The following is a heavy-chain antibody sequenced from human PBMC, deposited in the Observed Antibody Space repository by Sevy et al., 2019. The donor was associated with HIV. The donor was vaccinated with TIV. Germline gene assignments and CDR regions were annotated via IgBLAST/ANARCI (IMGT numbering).Heavy chain of an antibody. CDR3: ARVPRGITVVDY. V-gene: IGHV4-34*01. Sequence: SETLSLTCAVYGGSFSGYYWSWIRQPPGKGLEWIGEINHSGSTNYNPSLKSRVTISVDTSKNQFSLKLSSVTAADTAVYYCARVPRGITVVDYWGQGTLVTVSS. D-gene: IGHD6-19*01. CDR2: INHSGST. CDR1: GGSFSGYY. J-gene: IGHJ4*02.